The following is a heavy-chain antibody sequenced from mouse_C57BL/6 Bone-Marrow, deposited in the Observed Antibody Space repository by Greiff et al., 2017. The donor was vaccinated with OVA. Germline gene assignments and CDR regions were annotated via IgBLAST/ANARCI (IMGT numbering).Heavy chain of an antibody. J-gene: IGHJ2*01. CDR3: ARWRDVRDFDY. V-gene: IGHV3-8*01. D-gene: IGHD3-3*01. CDR1: GYSLTSDY. CDR2: ISYSGST. Sequence: DVQLQESGPGLAKPSQTLSLPCSVPGYSLTSDYWNWLRKFPGNKLESMGYISYSGSTYYNPSLQSRISITRDTSKNQDYLQLNSVTTEDTATYYCARWRDVRDFDYWGQGTTLTVSS.